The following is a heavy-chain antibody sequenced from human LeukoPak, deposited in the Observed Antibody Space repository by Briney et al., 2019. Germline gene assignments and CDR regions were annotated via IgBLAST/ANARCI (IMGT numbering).Heavy chain of an antibody. J-gene: IGHJ4*02. CDR3: ARGRKLARFRTFDY. V-gene: IGHV1-8*01. D-gene: IGHD1-14*01. Sequence: ASVKVSCKASGYTFTSYDINWVRQATGQGLEWMGWMNPNSGNTGYAQKFQGRVTMTRNTSISTAYMELSSLRSEDTAVYYCARGRKLARFRTFDYWGQGTLVTVSP. CDR2: MNPNSGNT. CDR1: GYTFTSYD.